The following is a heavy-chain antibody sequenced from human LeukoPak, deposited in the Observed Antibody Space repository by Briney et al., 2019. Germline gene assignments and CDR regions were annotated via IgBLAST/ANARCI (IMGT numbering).Heavy chain of an antibody. V-gene: IGHV1-24*01. CDR3: VSLVEAAANFDY. CDR2: FDPEDGET. CDR1: GYTLTELS. D-gene: IGHD6-13*01. Sequence: ASVKVSCKVSGYTLTELSMHWVRQAPGKGLEWMGGFDPEDGETIYAQKFQGRVTITTDESTSTAYMELSSLRSEDTAVYYCVSLVEAAANFDYWGQGTLVTVSS. J-gene: IGHJ4*02.